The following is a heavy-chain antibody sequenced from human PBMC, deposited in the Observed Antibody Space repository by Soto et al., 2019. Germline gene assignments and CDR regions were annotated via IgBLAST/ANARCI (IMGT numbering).Heavy chain of an antibody. CDR2: MNPNSGNT. V-gene: IGHV1-8*01. CDR1: GYTFTVYY. CDR3: ARERVSGIDI. J-gene: IGHJ3*02. D-gene: IGHD2-15*01. Sequence: ASVKGSWKASGYTFTVYYINWVRQATGQGLEWMGWMNPNSGNTAYAQKFQGRVTMTRNTSISTAYMELSSLRSEDTAVYFCARERVSGIDIWCQRTMVPVSS.